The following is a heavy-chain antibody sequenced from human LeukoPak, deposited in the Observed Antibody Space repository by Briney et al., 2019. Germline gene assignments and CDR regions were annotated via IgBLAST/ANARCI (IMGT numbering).Heavy chain of an antibody. V-gene: IGHV3-7*01. CDR2: IRQDGGGK. CDR3: ARDGTAAGLYFDL. CDR1: GFTFSDYW. J-gene: IGHJ4*01. D-gene: IGHD6-13*01. Sequence: GGSLRLSCAVSGFTFSDYWMNWVRQAPGKGLEWVASIRQDGGGKSYVDSVKGRFTMSRDNTKNSLYLQMSSLRAEDTAVYYCARDGTAAGLYFDLWGQGTLVTVSS.